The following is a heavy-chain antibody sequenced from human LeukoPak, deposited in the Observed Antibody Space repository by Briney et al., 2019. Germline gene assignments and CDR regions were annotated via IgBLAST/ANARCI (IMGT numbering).Heavy chain of an antibody. J-gene: IGHJ4*02. CDR2: ISSDGSTK. CDR1: GFTFSTSP. CDR3: VKDSSSGSYFDY. V-gene: IGHV3-30*14. Sequence: PGGSLRLSCAASGFTFSTSPMHWVRQAPGKGLEWVSVISSDGSTKYYADSVKGRFTISRDNSRNTLHLQMSSLRVEDTAVYYCVKDSSSGSYFDYWGQGTLVTVSS. D-gene: IGHD3-10*01.